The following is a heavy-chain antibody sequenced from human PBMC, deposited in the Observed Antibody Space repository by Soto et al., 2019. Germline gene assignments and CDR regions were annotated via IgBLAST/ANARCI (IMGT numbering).Heavy chain of an antibody. Sequence: AASVKVSCKASGGTFSSYAISWVRQAPGQGLEWMGGIIPIFGTANYAQKFQGRVTITADESTSTAYMELSSLRSEDTAVYYCARCSSTSCPPGTFDYWGQGTLVTVSS. CDR3: ARCSSTSCPPGTFDY. CDR2: IIPIFGTA. D-gene: IGHD2-2*01. J-gene: IGHJ4*02. V-gene: IGHV1-69*13. CDR1: GGTFSSYA.